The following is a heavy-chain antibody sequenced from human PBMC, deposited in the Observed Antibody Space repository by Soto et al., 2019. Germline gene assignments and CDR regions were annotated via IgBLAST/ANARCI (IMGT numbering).Heavy chain of an antibody. J-gene: IGHJ4*02. CDR3: ATDLGGYSGYDYSAY. D-gene: IGHD5-12*01. CDR2: FDPEDGET. V-gene: IGHV1-24*01. CDR1: GYTLTELS. Sequence: ASVKVSCKVSGYTLTELSMHWVRQAPGKGLEWMGGFDPEDGETIYAQKFQGRVTMTEDTSTDTAYMELSSLRSEDTAVYYCATDLGGYSGYDYSAYWGQGTLVTSPQ.